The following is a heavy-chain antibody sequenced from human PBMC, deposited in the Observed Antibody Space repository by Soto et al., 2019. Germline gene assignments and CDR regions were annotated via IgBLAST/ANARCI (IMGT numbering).Heavy chain of an antibody. V-gene: IGHV3-74*01. CDR1: GFTFNTHS. D-gene: IGHD1-26*01. J-gene: IGHJ4*02. CDR2: IYFDGITT. CDR3: ARGGAMGVDY. Sequence: PGGSLRLSCTASGFTFNTHSMHWVRQAPGKGLVWVSRIYFDGITTNYADSVKGRLTVSRDNAKNTVYLHVNTLRDEETAVYYCARGGAMGVDYWGQGTLVTVSS.